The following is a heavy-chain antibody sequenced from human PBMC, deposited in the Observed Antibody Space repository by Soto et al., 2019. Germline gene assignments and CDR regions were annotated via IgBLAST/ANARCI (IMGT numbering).Heavy chain of an antibody. CDR1: GDSVSSSSAA. V-gene: IGHV6-1*01. J-gene: IGHJ4*02. D-gene: IGHD3-10*01. CDR2: TYYKSRWFD. CDR3: ARGAMYGSGSFSVFDY. Sequence: RSQTLSLTCAVSGDSVSSSSAAWNWIRQSPSRGLEWLGRTYYKSRWFDDFAISVKSRITTNPDTSKNQVSLHLNSVTPEDTAVYYCARGAMYGSGSFSVFDYWGQGILATVSS.